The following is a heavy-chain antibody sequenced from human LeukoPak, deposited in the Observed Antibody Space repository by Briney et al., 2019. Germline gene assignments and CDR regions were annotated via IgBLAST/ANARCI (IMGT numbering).Heavy chain of an antibody. Sequence: GGSLRLSCAASGFTFSSYAMSWVRQAPAKGLEWVSAISGSGGSTYYADSVKGRFTISRDNSKNTLYLQMNSLRAEDTAVYYCAKPAWDSSGYYQIFDYWGQGTLVTVSS. CDR2: ISGSGGST. V-gene: IGHV3-23*01. CDR3: AKPAWDSSGYYQIFDY. D-gene: IGHD3-22*01. CDR1: GFTFSSYA. J-gene: IGHJ4*02.